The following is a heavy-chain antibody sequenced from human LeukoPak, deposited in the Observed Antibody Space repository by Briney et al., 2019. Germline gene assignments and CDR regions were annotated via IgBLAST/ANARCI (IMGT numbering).Heavy chain of an antibody. CDR3: STDPRLLIY. CDR1: GFTLSDYN. Sequence: PGGSLRLSCAASGFTLSDYNMHWVRQVPGKGLEWISYISGTGNTIYYADSVKGRFTISRDNAKNSLFLQMNSLRPDDTALYYCSTDPRLLIYWGHGTLVTVSS. CDR2: ISGTGNTI. J-gene: IGHJ4*01. V-gene: IGHV3-48*01. D-gene: IGHD2-8*01.